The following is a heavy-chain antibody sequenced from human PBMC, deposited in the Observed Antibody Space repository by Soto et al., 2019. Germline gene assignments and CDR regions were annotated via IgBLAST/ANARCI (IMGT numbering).Heavy chain of an antibody. V-gene: IGHV1-18*01. CDR2: ISAYNGNT. J-gene: IGHJ4*02. CDR1: GYTFTSYG. Sequence: QVQLVQSGAEVKKPGASVKVSCKASGYTFTSYGISWVRQAPGQGLEWMGWISAYNGNTNYAQKLQGRVTMTTDTPTSTAYMELRSLRSDDTAVYYCARMFTDAGSGSYYPVDYWGQGTLVTVSS. CDR3: ARMFTDAGSGSYYPVDY. D-gene: IGHD3-10*01.